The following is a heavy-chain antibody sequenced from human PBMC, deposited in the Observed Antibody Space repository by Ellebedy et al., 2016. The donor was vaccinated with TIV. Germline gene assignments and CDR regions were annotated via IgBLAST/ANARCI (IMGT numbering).Heavy chain of an antibody. V-gene: IGHV4-39*01. Sequence: SETLSLTCTVSGDSISRSSYYWGWIRQPPGKGLEWIGSIYYTGSTDHNPSLKSRVAISADTSKNQFSLRLSSVTAADTAVYYCARWFGELLYVRWFDPWGQGTLVTVSS. CDR1: GDSISRSSYY. J-gene: IGHJ5*02. CDR3: ARWFGELLYVRWFDP. D-gene: IGHD3-10*01. CDR2: IYYTGST.